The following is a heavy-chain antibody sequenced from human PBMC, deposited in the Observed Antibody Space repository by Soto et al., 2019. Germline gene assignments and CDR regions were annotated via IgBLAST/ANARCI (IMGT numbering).Heavy chain of an antibody. Sequence: EVQLVESGGGLVQPGGSLRLSCAASAFTFSSHWMHWVRQAPGKGLVWVSHINNDGSSTRYADSVKGRFTISRDNAKNTLYLQMNSLRAEDTAVYYCARDNKGFDYWGQGTLVTVSS. CDR2: INNDGSST. CDR3: ARDNKGFDY. J-gene: IGHJ4*02. V-gene: IGHV3-74*01. CDR1: AFTFSSHW.